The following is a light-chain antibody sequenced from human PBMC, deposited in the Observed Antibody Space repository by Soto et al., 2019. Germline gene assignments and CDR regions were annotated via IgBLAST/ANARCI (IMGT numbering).Light chain of an antibody. V-gene: IGKV1-17*03. CDR2: SAS. CDR1: QDISNR. Sequence: DIQVTQSPSAMSSAVGDRVTITCRTSQDISNRLGWFQQRPGKAPKRLISSASTLETGVPSRFSGSGSGTDFTLMISSLQPEDFATYYCLQNYNYPLTFGGGTKVDIK. CDR3: LQNYNYPLT. J-gene: IGKJ4*01.